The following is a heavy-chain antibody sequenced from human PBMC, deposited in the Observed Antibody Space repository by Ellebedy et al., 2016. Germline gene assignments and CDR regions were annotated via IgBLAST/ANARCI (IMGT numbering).Heavy chain of an antibody. D-gene: IGHD3-10*01. CDR1: GGSISSSSYY. V-gene: IGHV4-39*01. CDR3: AGQGQTYYYGSGSYYNFGRLDY. CDR2: IYYSGST. J-gene: IGHJ4*02. Sequence: SETLSLTCTVSGGSISSSSYYWGWIRQPPGKGLEWIGSIYYSGSTYYNPSLKSRVTISVDTSKNQFSLKLSSVTAADTAVYYCAGQGQTYYYGSGSYYNFGRLDYWGQGTLVTVSS.